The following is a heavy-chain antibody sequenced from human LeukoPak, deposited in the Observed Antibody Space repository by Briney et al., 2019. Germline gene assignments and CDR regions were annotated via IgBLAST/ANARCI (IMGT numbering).Heavy chain of an antibody. D-gene: IGHD4-23*01. Sequence: ASVKVSCKASGYTFTGYYMHWVRQAPGQGLEWMGWINPNSGGTNYAQKFQGRVTMTRDTSISTAYMELRSLRSDDTAVYYCARYYGGNNGILNWFDPWGQGTLVTVSS. CDR1: GYTFTGYY. CDR2: INPNSGGT. CDR3: ARYYGGNNGILNWFDP. V-gene: IGHV1-2*02. J-gene: IGHJ5*02.